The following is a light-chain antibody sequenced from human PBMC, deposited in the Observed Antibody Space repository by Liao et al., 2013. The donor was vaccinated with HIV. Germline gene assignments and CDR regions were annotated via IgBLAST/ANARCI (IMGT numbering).Light chain of an antibody. CDR2: YNS. CDR1: NIGSQN. J-gene: IGLJ2*01. V-gene: IGLV3-21*01. Sequence: SYELTQPPSVSVAPGRTASITCGGNNIGSQNVNWYQQKPGQAPVLVMFYNSDRPSGIPERFSGSNSGNTATLTISGTQAMDEADYYCQAWDSSTVVFGGGTKLTVL. CDR3: QAWDSSTVV.